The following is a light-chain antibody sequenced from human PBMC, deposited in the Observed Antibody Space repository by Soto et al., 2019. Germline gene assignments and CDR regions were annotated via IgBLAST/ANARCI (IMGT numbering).Light chain of an antibody. CDR1: SSDVGDYNY. Sequence: QSVLTRPASVSGSPGQSITISCIGTSSDVGDYNYVSWYQRQPGKPPQLIIFDVSTRPSGVSDRFSGSKSGNTASLTISGLQADDEADYFCTSYSTSTIPYVFGSGSKVTVL. V-gene: IGLV2-14*03. J-gene: IGLJ1*01. CDR3: TSYSTSTIPYV. CDR2: DVS.